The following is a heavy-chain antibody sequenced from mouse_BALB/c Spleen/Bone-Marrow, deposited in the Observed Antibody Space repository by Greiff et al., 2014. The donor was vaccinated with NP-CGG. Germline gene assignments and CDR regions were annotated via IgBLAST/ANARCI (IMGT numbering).Heavy chain of an antibody. CDR2: IYPGDGDT. J-gene: IGHJ4*01. D-gene: IGHD1-1*01. CDR3: ARSACYGSSYGAMDY. V-gene: IGHV1-82*01. CDR1: GYAFSSSW. Sequence: VQLQQSGPELVKPGASVKISCTGSGYAFSSSWMNWVKRRPGQGLEWIGRIYPGDGDTNSNGRFKGKATLTADRSSNTAYMQLSSLTSVDSAVYFCARSACYGSSYGAMDYWGQGTSVTVSS.